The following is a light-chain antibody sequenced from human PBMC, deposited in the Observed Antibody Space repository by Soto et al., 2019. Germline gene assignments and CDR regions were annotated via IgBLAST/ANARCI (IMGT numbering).Light chain of an antibody. CDR1: QSINTW. V-gene: IGKV1-5*03. J-gene: IGKJ1*01. Sequence: DIQMTQSPSTLSASVGDRVTITCRASQSINTWLAWYQQKPGKAPKLLIYKASSLQSGVPSRFSGSGSGTEFTLTISSLQPDDFATYYCQQYLGWTFGQGTKVEIK. CDR3: QQYLGWT. CDR2: KAS.